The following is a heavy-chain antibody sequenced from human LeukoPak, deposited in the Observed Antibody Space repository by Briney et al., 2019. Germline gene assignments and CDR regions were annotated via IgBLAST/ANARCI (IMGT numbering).Heavy chain of an antibody. CDR2: IGNKADGGTT. J-gene: IGHJ4*02. CDR1: GLKFSDAW. D-gene: IGHD6-19*01. Sequence: GGSLRLSCAGSGLKFSDAWMNWARQAPGKGREGVGRIGNKADGGTTVYAAPVKGRFTISRDDSKNTVYLQMNSLKTEDTAVYYCLHNRSGWHWGQGTLVTVSS. CDR3: LHNRSGWH. V-gene: IGHV3-15*04.